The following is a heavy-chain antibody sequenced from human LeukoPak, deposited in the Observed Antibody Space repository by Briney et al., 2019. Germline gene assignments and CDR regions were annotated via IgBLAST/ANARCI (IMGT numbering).Heavy chain of an antibody. CDR2: TSSNGGST. Sequence: GGSLRLSCAASGFTFSSYAMHWVRQAPGKGLEYVSATSSNGGSTYYANSVKGRFTISRDNSKNTLYLQMGSLRAEDMAVYYCARDEEMDYWGQGTLVTVSS. J-gene: IGHJ4*02. CDR1: GFTFSSYA. V-gene: IGHV3-64*01. D-gene: IGHD5-24*01. CDR3: ARDEEMDY.